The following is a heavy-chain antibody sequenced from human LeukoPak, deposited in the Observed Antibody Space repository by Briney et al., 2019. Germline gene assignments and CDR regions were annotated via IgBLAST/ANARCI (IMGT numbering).Heavy chain of an antibody. J-gene: IGHJ4*02. CDR1: GGSISSRSYY. Sequence: SETLSLTCTVSGGSISSRSYYWGWIRQPPGKGLEWIGSINYSGTTYYNPSLKSRVTISVDTSKNQFSLRLSSVTAADTAVYYCASADIAVVPSTTFDYWGQGTLVTVSS. V-gene: IGHV4-39*01. CDR2: INYSGTT. CDR3: ASADIAVVPSTTFDY. D-gene: IGHD2-2*01.